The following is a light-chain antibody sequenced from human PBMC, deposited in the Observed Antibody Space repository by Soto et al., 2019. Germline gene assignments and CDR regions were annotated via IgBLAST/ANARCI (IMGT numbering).Light chain of an antibody. CDR1: QGIGRW. CDR3: QQADNFPLT. V-gene: IGKV1-12*01. CDR2: AAS. Sequence: DPQMTQSPSSVSASVGDRVTITCRASQGIGRWLAWYQQKPGKAPKLLISAASSLQSGVPSRFSGSGSGTDFTLTINSLQPEDFATYYCQQADNFPLTFGGGTTLEIK. J-gene: IGKJ4*01.